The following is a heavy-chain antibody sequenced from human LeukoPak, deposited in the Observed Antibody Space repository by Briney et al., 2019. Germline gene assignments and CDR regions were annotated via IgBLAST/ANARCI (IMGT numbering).Heavy chain of an antibody. D-gene: IGHD2-21*01. V-gene: IGHV3-74*01. CDR3: ARDVGGDYFDY. Sequence: GGSLRLSCAASGFTFSSYWMHWVRQAPGKGLVWVSRINSDGSSTSYADSVKGRFTISRDNAKNTLYLQMNSLRAEDTAAYYCARDVGGDYFDYWGQGTLVTVSS. CDR2: INSDGSST. CDR1: GFTFSSYW. J-gene: IGHJ4*02.